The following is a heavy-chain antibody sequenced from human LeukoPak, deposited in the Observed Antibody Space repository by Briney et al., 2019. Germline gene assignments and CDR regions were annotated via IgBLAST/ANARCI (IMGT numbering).Heavy chain of an antibody. V-gene: IGHV1-69*01. J-gene: IGHJ5*02. CDR3: ARVLAAAGTRLDP. CDR2: IIPIFGTA. D-gene: IGHD6-13*01. CDR1: GGTFSSYA. Sequence: ASVKVSCKASGGTFSSYAISWVRQAPGQGLEWMGGIIPIFGTANYAQKFQGRVTITADESTSTAYMELSSLRSEDTAVYYCARVLAAAGTRLDPWGQGTLVTVSS.